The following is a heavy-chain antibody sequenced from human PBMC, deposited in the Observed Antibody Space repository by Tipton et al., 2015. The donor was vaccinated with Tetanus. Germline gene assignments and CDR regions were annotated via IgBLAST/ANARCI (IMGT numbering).Heavy chain of an antibody. CDR3: ARRGGDFLTGYYDS. Sequence: TLSLTCTVSGGSLSSGVYYWGWLRQHPGKGLEWIGRITYSGNTAYNPSLKSRVAISVDTSKNQFSLKLTSVTAADTAVYYCARRGGDFLTGYYDSWGQGTPVIVSS. J-gene: IGHJ4*02. D-gene: IGHD3-9*01. V-gene: IGHV4-39*01. CDR2: ITYSGNT. CDR1: GGSLSSGVYY.